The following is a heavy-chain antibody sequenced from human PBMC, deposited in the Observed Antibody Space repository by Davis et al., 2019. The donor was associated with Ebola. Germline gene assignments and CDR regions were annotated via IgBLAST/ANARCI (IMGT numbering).Heavy chain of an antibody. D-gene: IGHD1-26*01. V-gene: IGHV1-18*04. Sequence: ASVKVSCKASGYTFTSYGISWVRQAPGQGLEWMGWISAYNGNTNYAQKLQGRVTMTTDTSTSTAYMELRSLRSDDTAVYYCAGLRIVGANGSGWFDPWGQGTLVTVSS. CDR3: AGLRIVGANGSGWFDP. CDR2: ISAYNGNT. J-gene: IGHJ5*02. CDR1: GYTFTSYG.